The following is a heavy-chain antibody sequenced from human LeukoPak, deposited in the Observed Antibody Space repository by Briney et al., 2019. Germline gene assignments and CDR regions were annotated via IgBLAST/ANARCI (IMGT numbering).Heavy chain of an antibody. CDR3: AKIGEYYYDSSGYYGSSLTFDY. Sequence: PGGSLRLSCATSGFTFSNAWMNWVRQAPGKGLEWVSAISGSGGSTYYADSVKGRFTISRDNSKNTLYLQMNSLRAEDTAVYYCAKIGEYYYDSSGYYGSSLTFDYWGQGTLVTVSS. D-gene: IGHD3-22*01. V-gene: IGHV3-23*01. J-gene: IGHJ4*02. CDR2: ISGSGGST. CDR1: GFTFSNAW.